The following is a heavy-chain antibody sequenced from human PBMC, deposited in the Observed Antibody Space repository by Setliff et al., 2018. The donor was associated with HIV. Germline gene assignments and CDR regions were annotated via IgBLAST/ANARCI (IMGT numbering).Heavy chain of an antibody. V-gene: IGHV5-51*01. CDR1: GYSFTSYW. Sequence: PGESLKISCKGSGYSFTSYWIGWVRQMPGKGLECMGVIYPSDSDTRYSPSFQGQVTISADKSSGTAYLQWSSLKASDTAMYYCARHPLRPGIAHHYYHIDVWGTGTTVTVSS. J-gene: IGHJ6*03. CDR2: IYPSDSDT. CDR3: ARHPLRPGIAHHYYHIDV. D-gene: IGHD5-12*01.